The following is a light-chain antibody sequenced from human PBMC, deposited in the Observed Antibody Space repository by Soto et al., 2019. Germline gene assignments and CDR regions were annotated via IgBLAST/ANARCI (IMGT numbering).Light chain of an antibody. CDR2: DVS. CDR3: SSYTSSSTTV. J-gene: IGLJ2*01. V-gene: IGLV2-14*01. CDR1: SSDVGGYNY. Sequence: QSDLTQPASVSGSPGQSITISCTGTSSDVGGYNYVSWYQQHPGKAPKLMIYDVSNRPSGVSNRFSGSKSGNTASLTISGLQAEDEADYYCSSYTSSSTTVFGGGTKLTVL.